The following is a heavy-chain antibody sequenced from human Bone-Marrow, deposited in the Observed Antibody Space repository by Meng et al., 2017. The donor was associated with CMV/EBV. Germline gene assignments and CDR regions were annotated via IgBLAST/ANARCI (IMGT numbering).Heavy chain of an antibody. J-gene: IGHJ6*01. CDR1: GYTFTSYD. V-gene: IGHV1-8*01. D-gene: IGHD4-23*01. CDR2: MNPNSGNT. Sequence: ASVKVSCKASGYTFTSYDINWVRQATGQGLEWMGWMNPNSGNTGYAQKFQGRVTMTRNTSISTAYMELSSLRSEDTAVYYCARVGDYGGNSFRHYYYYGMDVWGQGPTVTFYS. CDR3: ARVGDYGGNSFRHYYYYGMDV.